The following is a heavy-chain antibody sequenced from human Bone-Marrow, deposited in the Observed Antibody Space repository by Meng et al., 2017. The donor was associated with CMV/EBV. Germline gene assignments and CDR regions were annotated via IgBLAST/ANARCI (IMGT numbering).Heavy chain of an antibody. CDR3: ARFLPAAILRYFDY. CDR2: ISKDGRNE. Sequence: SGFTFSSYALHWVRQAPGKGLDWVAVISKDGRNEYYADSVKGRFTISRDNSKSTLYVQMNSLRAEDTAVYYCARFLPAAILRYFDYWGQGTLVTVSS. D-gene: IGHD2-2*02. V-gene: IGHV3-30*04. J-gene: IGHJ4*02. CDR1: GFTFSSYA.